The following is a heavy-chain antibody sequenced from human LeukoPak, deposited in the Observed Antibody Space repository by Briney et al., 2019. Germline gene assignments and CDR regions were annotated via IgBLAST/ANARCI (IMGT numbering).Heavy chain of an antibody. CDR2: VFSSGST. CDR3: AREYDY. CDR1: AVSISRHF. J-gene: IGHJ4*01. Sequence: RPSETLSLTCNFSAVSISRHFWSWIRQTPKKGLEWLGYVFSSGSTNYNPSLKSRTTISLDTSKHQFSLTLNSVTAADTAVYYCAREYDYWSLGTLVTVSS. V-gene: IGHV4-59*11.